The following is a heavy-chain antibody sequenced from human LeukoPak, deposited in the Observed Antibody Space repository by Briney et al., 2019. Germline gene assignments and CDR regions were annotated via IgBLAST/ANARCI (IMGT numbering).Heavy chain of an antibody. CDR1: GFTLSTYY. V-gene: IGHV3-53*01. CDR3: ARTISSSGIYYYYYMDV. J-gene: IGHJ6*03. Sequence: GGSLRLSCAASGFTLSTYYMNWVRQAPGKGLEWVSIIYSGGTTYYTDSVKGRFTISRDTSKNTLSLQMNSLRAEDTAVYYCARTISSSGIYYYYYMDVWGKGTTVTVSS. CDR2: IYSGGTT. D-gene: IGHD6-6*01.